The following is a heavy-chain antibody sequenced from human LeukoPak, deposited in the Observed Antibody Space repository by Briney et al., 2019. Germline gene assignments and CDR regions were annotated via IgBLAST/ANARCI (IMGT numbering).Heavy chain of an antibody. CDR3: AREYCSGNTCYFDY. J-gene: IGHJ4*02. D-gene: IGHD2-15*01. V-gene: IGHV4-59*01. CDR1: GGSISSYY. CDR2: IYYSGST. Sequence: SETLSLTCTVSGGSISSYYWSWIRQPPGKGLEWIGYIYYSGSTNYNPSLKSRVTVSLDTSKNQFSLKLSSVTAADTAVYYCAREYCSGNTCYFDYWGQGTLVTVSS.